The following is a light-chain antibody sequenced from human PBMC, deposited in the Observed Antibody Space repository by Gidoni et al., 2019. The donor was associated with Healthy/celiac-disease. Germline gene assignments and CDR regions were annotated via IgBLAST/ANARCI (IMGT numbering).Light chain of an antibody. CDR1: SSNIGNNY. V-gene: IGLV1-51*01. CDR3: GTWDSSLSVWV. CDR2: DKN. Sequence: SVLTHPPSVSAAPGQKVTISCSGSSSNIGNNYVSWYQQPPGTAPKLLIYDKNKRPAGIPDRFSGSKSGTAATLGITGLQTGDEADYYCGTWDSSLSVWVFGGGTKLTVL. J-gene: IGLJ3*02.